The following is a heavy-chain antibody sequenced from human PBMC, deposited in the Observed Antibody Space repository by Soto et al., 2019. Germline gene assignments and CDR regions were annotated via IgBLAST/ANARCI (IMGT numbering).Heavy chain of an antibody. CDR2: IRGIGGSP. CDR1: GFTFNSDI. CDR3: AKARCSGNSCYVPDY. D-gene: IGHD2-15*01. Sequence: RGSLRPSCAASGFTFNSDIMAWVRRAPGKWLALVAAIRGIGGSPSYADSVQGRFTISRDNSRNTLSLQMNSLRAEDTATSYCAKARCSGNSCYVPDYWGHGSRVTAS. J-gene: IGHJ4*01. V-gene: IGHV3-23*01.